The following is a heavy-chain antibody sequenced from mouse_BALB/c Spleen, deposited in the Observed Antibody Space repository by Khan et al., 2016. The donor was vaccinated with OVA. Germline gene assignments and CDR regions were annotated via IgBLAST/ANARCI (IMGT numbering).Heavy chain of an antibody. D-gene: IGHD2-14*01. J-gene: IGHJ3*01. CDR1: GDSITSGY. Sequence: EVQLQESGPSLVKPSQTLSLTCSVTGDSITSGYWNWIRKFPGNKLEYMGYMIYSGNTSYNPSLNSRISITRHTSTTQYYLQLNSVTTEDTATDYGARSTDRYACAYWGQGTLVTVSA. CDR2: MIYSGNT. CDR3: ARSTDRYACAY. V-gene: IGHV3-8*02.